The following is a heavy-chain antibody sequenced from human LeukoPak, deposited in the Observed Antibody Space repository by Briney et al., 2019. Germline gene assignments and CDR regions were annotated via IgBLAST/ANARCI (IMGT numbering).Heavy chain of an antibody. J-gene: IGHJ4*02. CDR1: GFTVSSNY. Sequence: HPGGSLRLSCAASGFTVSSNYMSWVRQAQGKGLEWVSVIYSGGSTYYAASVNGRFTLSRDNSKNTLYLQMNSLRAEDTAVYYCARVVGSRAFDYWGQGTLVTVSS. CDR3: ARVVGSRAFDY. CDR2: IYSGGST. D-gene: IGHD5-24*01. V-gene: IGHV3-53*01.